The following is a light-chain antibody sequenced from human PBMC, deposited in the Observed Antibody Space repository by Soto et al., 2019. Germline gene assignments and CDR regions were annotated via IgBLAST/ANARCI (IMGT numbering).Light chain of an antibody. Sequence: ERVMTQSPATLSVSPGERATLSCRASQTVSTNLAWYQLKPGQAPRLLIYGASTRATGVPARFSGSGSGTEFTLTIGSLQSEDFAVYYCQQYNNWLYTFGQGTKVDIK. CDR2: GAS. CDR1: QTVSTN. V-gene: IGKV3-15*01. J-gene: IGKJ2*01. CDR3: QQYNNWLYT.